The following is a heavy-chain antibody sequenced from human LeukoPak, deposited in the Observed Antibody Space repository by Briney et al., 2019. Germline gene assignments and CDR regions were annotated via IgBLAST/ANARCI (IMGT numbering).Heavy chain of an antibody. V-gene: IGHV3-43D*03. D-gene: IGHD3-10*01. Sequence: GGSLRLSCAASGFTFDDYAMHWVRQAPGKGLEWVSLISWDGGSTYYADSVKGRFTISRDNSKNSLYLQMNSLRAEDTALCYCAKGPYGSGSYFDYWGQGTLVTVSS. CDR2: ISWDGGST. CDR3: AKGPYGSGSYFDY. CDR1: GFTFDDYA. J-gene: IGHJ4*02.